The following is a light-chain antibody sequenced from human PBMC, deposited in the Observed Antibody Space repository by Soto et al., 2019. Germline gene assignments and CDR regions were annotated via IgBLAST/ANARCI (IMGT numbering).Light chain of an antibody. CDR3: QQVNTFPVT. CDR1: QGINSY. CDR2: ASS. V-gene: IGKV1-9*01. J-gene: IGKJ5*01. Sequence: DIQLTQSPSFLSASIGDRVTITCRASQGINSYLAWYQQTPGRAPKLLIYASSTLQSGVPSRFSGSGSGTEFTLTISSLEPDDFATYYCQQVNTFPVTFGQGTRLDI.